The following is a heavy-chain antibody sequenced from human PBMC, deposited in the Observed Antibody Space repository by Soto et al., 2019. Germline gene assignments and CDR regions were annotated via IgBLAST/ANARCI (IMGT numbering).Heavy chain of an antibody. CDR2: IANDGRRE. J-gene: IGHJ4*02. CDR3: AKDKGRTAIDY. CDR1: GLTFSAAG. V-gene: IGHV3-30*18. Sequence: QVQLVESGGGVVQPGRSLSLSCAASGLTFSAAGMHWVRQPPGKGLEWVAFIANDGRRESNADSVKGRFTISRDNSQNRLDLQMNGMRAEDTAVYYCAKDKGRTAIDYWGQGTLVSVSS.